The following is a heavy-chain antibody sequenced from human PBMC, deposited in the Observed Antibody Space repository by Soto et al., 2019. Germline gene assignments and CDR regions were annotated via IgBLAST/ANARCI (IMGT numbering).Heavy chain of an antibody. Sequence: EVQLLESGGGLVQPGGSLRLSCVASGFSISTHALTWVRQAPGKGLEWVARIKPDESEKKYADSVKGRFSISRDNAKNSMYLQMDSLRGEDTAVYYCVRGGSNYASWGQGTLVTVSS. CDR2: IKPDESEK. CDR3: VRGGSNYAS. J-gene: IGHJ5*02. V-gene: IGHV3-7*01. D-gene: IGHD4-4*01. CDR1: GFSISTHA.